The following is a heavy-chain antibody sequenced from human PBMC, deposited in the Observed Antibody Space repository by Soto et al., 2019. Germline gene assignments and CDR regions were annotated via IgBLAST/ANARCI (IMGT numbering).Heavy chain of an antibody. D-gene: IGHD5-12*01. CDR3: AKSRDGYNLNPIED. J-gene: IGHJ4*02. V-gene: IGHV4-59*01. CDR1: DGSISAYY. CDR2: FFYTGST. Sequence: SETLSLTCTVSDGSISAYYWSWIRQPPGKGLEWLGYFFYTGSTNHNPSLKGRVTISLDMSNNQFSLSLSSVTAADTAMYYCAKSRDGYNLNPIEDWGQGVPVTVSS.